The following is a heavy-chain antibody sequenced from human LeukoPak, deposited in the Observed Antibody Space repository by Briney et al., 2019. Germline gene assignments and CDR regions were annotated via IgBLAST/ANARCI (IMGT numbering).Heavy chain of an antibody. J-gene: IGHJ3*02. CDR1: GFTLSNDW. CDR2: IYSDGGRT. CDR3: TRSGRGGAFDI. V-gene: IGHV3-74*03. Sequence: GGSLRLSCAGSGFTLSNDWMHWVRQGPGKGLAWVARIYSDGGRTTYADSVKGRFTISGDNAKNTFYLQMNSLRVDDTAVYYCTRSGRGGAFDIWGQGTTVTVSS. D-gene: IGHD1-26*01.